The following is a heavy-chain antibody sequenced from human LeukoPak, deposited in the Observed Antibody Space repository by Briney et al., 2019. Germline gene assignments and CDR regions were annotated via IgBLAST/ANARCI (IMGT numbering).Heavy chain of an antibody. D-gene: IGHD6-13*01. Sequence: SETLSLTCTVSGGSISSYYWSWIRQPPGKGLEWIGYIYYSGSTYYNPSLKSRVTISVDTSKNQFSLKLSSVTAADTAVYYCARAGAAAGMGDDAFDIWGQGTMVTVSS. CDR3: ARAGAAAGMGDDAFDI. V-gene: IGHV4-59*12. CDR2: IYYSGST. CDR1: GGSISSYY. J-gene: IGHJ3*02.